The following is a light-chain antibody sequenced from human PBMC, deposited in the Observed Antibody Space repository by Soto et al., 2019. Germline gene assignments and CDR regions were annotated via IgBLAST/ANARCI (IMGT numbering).Light chain of an antibody. CDR3: QQRSSWPRMYT. Sequence: EIVLTQSSATLSLSPGERATLSCRASQSVSCCLAWFQQKPGQAPRLLIYDASNRATGIPARFSGSGSGTDFTLTISSLEPEDFAVYYCQQRSSWPRMYTFGQGTKLEIK. V-gene: IGKV3-11*01. CDR2: DAS. J-gene: IGKJ2*01. CDR1: QSVSCC.